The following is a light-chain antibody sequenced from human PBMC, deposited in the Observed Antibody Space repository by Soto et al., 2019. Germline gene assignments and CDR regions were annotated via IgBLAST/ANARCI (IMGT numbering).Light chain of an antibody. Sequence: DIQMTQSPPSMSASVGDRVTITCRASQSISNHLNWYQQMPGKAPKVLIYAASSLQSGVPSRFSGSGSGTDFTLTISSLQPEDFANYHCQQTYSAPLTFGGGTKVEIK. CDR1: QSISNH. J-gene: IGKJ4*01. V-gene: IGKV1-39*01. CDR3: QQTYSAPLT. CDR2: AAS.